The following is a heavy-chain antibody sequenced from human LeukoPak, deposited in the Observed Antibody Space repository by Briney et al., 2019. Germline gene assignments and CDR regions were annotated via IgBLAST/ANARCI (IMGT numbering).Heavy chain of an antibody. V-gene: IGHV3-23*01. Sequence: GGSLRLSCAASGFTFSSYAMSWVRQAPGKGLEWVSAISGSGGSTYYADSVKGRFTISRGNSKNTLYLQVNSLRAEDTAVYYCAKVDSGYDFAYYFDYWGQGTLVTVSS. CDR3: AKVDSGYDFAYYFDY. CDR1: GFTFSSYA. CDR2: ISGSGGST. J-gene: IGHJ4*02. D-gene: IGHD5-12*01.